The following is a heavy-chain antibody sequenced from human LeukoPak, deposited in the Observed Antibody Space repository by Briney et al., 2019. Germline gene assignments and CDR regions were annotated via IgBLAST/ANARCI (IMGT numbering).Heavy chain of an antibody. CDR2: INHSGST. D-gene: IGHD3-3*01. Sequence: SETLSLTCAVYGESFSGYYWSWIRQPPGKGLEWIGEINHSGSTNYNPSPKSRVTISVDTSKNQFSLKLSSVTAADTAVYYCARGLGIFGVSWFDPWGQGTLVTVSS. CDR1: GESFSGYY. CDR3: ARGLGIFGVSWFDP. J-gene: IGHJ5*02. V-gene: IGHV4-34*01.